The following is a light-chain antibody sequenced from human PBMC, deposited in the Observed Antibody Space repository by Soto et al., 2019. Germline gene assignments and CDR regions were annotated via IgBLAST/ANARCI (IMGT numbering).Light chain of an antibody. CDR2: GAF. CDR1: QSVSSSY. J-gene: IGKJ5*01. Sequence: EIVLTQSPGTLSLSPGERATLSCRASQSVSSSYLAWYQQKPGQAPRLLIYGAFNRATGIQARFSGSGSGTDFTLTIKSLEPDDFAVYYCQQRDSWPITFGQGTRLEIK. CDR3: QQRDSWPIT. V-gene: IGKV3D-20*02.